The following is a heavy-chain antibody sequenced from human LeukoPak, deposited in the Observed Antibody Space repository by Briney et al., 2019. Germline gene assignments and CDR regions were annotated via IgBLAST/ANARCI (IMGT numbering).Heavy chain of an antibody. D-gene: IGHD5-18*01. J-gene: IGHJ4*02. CDR3: AREGATASSGYFSDY. Sequence: GGSLRLSCAASGFTFSGYSMNWVRQAPGKGLEWVSSISSSSSSIYYADSVKGRFTISRDSAKKSLYLQMNSLRAEDTAVYYCAREGATASSGYFSDYWGQGSLVTVSS. CDR2: ISSSSSSI. V-gene: IGHV3-21*01. CDR1: GFTFSGYS.